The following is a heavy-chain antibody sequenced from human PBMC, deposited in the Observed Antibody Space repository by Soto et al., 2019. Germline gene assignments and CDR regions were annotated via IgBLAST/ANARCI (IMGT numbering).Heavy chain of an antibody. D-gene: IGHD6-6*01. CDR1: GGSFSGYY. CDR2: INHSGST. CDR3: ARVHRIAARPGYYYMDV. V-gene: IGHV4-34*01. Sequence: QVQLQQWGAGLLKPSETLSLTCAVYGGSFSGYYWSWIRQPPGKGLEWMGEINHSGSTNYNPSLKSRVTISVDTSKNQFSLKLSSVTAADTAVYYCARVHRIAARPGYYYMDVWGKGTTVTVSS. J-gene: IGHJ6*03.